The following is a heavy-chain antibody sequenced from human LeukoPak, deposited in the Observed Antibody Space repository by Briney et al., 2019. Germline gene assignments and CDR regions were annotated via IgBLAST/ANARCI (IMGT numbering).Heavy chain of an antibody. CDR2: ISSSGSTI. Sequence: GGSLRLSCAASGFTFSDYYMSWIRQAPGKGLEWVSYISSSGSTIYYADSVKGQFTISRDNAKNSLYLQVNSLRAEDTAVYYCARDKGPGTYYYDSSGELDYWGQGTLVTVSS. CDR3: ARDKGPGTYYYDSSGELDY. D-gene: IGHD3-22*01. V-gene: IGHV3-11*01. J-gene: IGHJ4*02. CDR1: GFTFSDYY.